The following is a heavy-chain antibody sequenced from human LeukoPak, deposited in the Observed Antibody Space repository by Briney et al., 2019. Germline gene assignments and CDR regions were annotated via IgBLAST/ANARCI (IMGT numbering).Heavy chain of an antibody. D-gene: IGHD2-15*01. Sequence: GGSLRLPCAASGFTFTTYWMHWVRQAPGKGLVWVSRINTDGSSPTYADSVKGRFTISRDNAKNTLYLQMNSLRAEDTAVYYCTRERIVFDYWGQGTLVTVSS. CDR3: TRERIVFDY. J-gene: IGHJ4*02. CDR2: INTDGSSP. CDR1: GFTFTTYW. V-gene: IGHV3-74*01.